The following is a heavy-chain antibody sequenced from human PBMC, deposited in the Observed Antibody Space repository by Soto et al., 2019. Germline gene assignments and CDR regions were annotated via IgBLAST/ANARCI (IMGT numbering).Heavy chain of an antibody. CDR2: IKQDGSEK. J-gene: IGHJ6*02. CDR3: ARGDYDILTGYLTYYYYGMDV. V-gene: IGHV3-7*05. CDR1: GFTFSSYW. D-gene: IGHD3-9*01. Sequence: GGSLRLSCAASGFTFSSYWMSWVRQAPGKGLEWVANIKQDGSEKYYVDSVKGRFTISRDNAKNSLYLQMNSLRAEDTAVYYCARGDYDILTGYLTYYYYGMDVWGQGTTVTVSS.